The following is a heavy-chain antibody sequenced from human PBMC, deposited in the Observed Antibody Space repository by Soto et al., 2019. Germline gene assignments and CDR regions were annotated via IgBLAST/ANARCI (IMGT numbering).Heavy chain of an antibody. CDR1: GDSISTFY. CDR2: VYYTGST. D-gene: IGHD3-22*01. Sequence: SGTLSLTCTVSGDSISTFYWGWMRQSPGKELEWIGYVYYTGSTNYNPSLKSRVTISVDRSKNQFSLKLTSANAADTAVYYCARGRTVRNYADDSSDYFYFFDYWGQGTRVTVSS. J-gene: IGHJ4*02. CDR3: ARGRTVRNYADDSSDYFYFFDY. V-gene: IGHV4-59*01.